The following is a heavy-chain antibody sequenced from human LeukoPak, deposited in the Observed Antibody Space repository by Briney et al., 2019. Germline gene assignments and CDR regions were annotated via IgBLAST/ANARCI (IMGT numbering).Heavy chain of an antibody. D-gene: IGHD3-16*01. V-gene: IGHV4-38-2*01. CDR3: ARLFWGIGAFDI. CDR1: GYSFSTGYY. J-gene: IGHJ3*02. Sequence: SETLSLTCAVSGYSFSTGYYWAWIRQPPGKGREWIGSIYHSGSSYYNPSLKSRVIISVDTSKNQFSLKMTSVTAADTAIYYCARLFWGIGAFDIWGQGTMVTISS. CDR2: IYHSGSS.